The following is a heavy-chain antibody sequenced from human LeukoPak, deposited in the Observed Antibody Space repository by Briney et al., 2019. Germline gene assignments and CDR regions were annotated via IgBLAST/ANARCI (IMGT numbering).Heavy chain of an antibody. CDR1: GFTFSNYN. CDR3: ARRFDY. V-gene: IGHV3-48*02. J-gene: IGHJ4*02. CDR2: ISSSSSTI. Sequence: GGSLTLSCAASGFTFSNYNMNWVRQAPGKGLEWVSYISSSSSTIYYADSVKGRFTISRDDAKNSLYLQMNSLRDEDTAVYHCARRFDYWGQGTLVTVSS.